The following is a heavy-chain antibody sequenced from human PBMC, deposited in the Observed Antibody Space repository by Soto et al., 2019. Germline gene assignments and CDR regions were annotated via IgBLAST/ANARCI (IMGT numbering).Heavy chain of an antibody. CDR3: ARGGGGNSRVYQKNYYYYGMDV. CDR1: GYTFTGYY. Sequence: QVQLVQSGAEVKKPGASVKVSCKASGYTFTGYYMHWVRQAPGQGLEWMGWINPNSGGTNYAQKFQGWVTMTRDTSISTAYMELSRLRSDDTAVYYCARGGGGNSRVYQKNYYYYGMDVWGQGTTVTVSS. CDR2: INPNSGGT. J-gene: IGHJ6*02. D-gene: IGHD6-13*01. V-gene: IGHV1-2*04.